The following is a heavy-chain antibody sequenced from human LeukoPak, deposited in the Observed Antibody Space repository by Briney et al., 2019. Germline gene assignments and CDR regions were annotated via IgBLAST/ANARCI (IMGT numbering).Heavy chain of an antibody. CDR3: ARAQWPDY. CDR2: ISYDGSNK. Sequence: HPGRSLRLSCAASGFTFSSYGMHWVRQAPGKGLEWVAVISYDGSNKYYADSVKGRFTISRDNSKNTLYLQMNSLRAEDTAVYYCARAQWPDYWAREPWSPSPQ. D-gene: IGHD6-19*01. V-gene: IGHV3-30*03. CDR1: GFTFSSYG. J-gene: IGHJ4*02.